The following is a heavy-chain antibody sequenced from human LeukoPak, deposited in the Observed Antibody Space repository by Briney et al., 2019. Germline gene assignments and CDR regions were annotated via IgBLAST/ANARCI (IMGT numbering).Heavy chain of an antibody. V-gene: IGHV3-20*04. J-gene: IGHJ4*02. D-gene: IGHD3-10*01. Sequence: PGGSLRLSCAASGFTFDDYGMSWVRQAPGKGLEWVSSIFPSGGGIHYADSVRGRFTISRDNSKSTLSLQMNSLRAEDTAVYYCARGLKGYGSGSYYIGHSLDYWGQGTLATVSS. CDR3: ARGLKGYGSGSYYIGHSLDY. CDR2: IFPSGGGI. CDR1: GFTFDDYG.